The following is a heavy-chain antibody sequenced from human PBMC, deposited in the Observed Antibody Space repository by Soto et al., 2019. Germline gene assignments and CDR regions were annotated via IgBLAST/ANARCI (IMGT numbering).Heavy chain of an antibody. CDR2: INAGNRDT. Sequence: QVQLVQSGAEVKKPGASVKVSCKASGYTFNSNIMHWVRQAPGQRLEWMGWINAGNRDTKYSQKFQGRPTITRDTSASTAYMELSSLRSEATAVYYCARWGPTKGSYLDWSNAFDIWGQGTMVTVSS. J-gene: IGHJ3*02. V-gene: IGHV1-3*01. CDR1: GYTFNSNI. D-gene: IGHD3-9*01. CDR3: ARWGPTKGSYLDWSNAFDI.